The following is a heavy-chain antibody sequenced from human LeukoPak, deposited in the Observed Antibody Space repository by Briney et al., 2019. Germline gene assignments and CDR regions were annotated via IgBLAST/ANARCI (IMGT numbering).Heavy chain of an antibody. D-gene: IGHD5/OR15-5a*01. CDR3: TRGSVGFDY. J-gene: IGHJ4*02. Sequence: GGSLRLSCAASGFTFSSYGMHWVRQAPGKGLEWVGFIRSKGYGGTTEYAASVKGRLTISRDDSKSIAYLQMNSLKNEDTAVYYCTRGSVGFDYWGQGTLVAVSS. CDR1: GFTFSSYG. V-gene: IGHV3-49*04. CDR2: IRSKGYGGTT.